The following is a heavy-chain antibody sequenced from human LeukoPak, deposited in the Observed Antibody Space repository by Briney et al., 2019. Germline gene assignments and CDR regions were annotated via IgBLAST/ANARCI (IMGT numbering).Heavy chain of an antibody. CDR3: ARPYDTRGYFPDY. D-gene: IGHD3-22*01. V-gene: IGHV3-21*01. Sequence: GGSLRLSCAASGFTFSSYGMHWVRQAPGKGLEWVSSISRGSDHIFYADSMKGRFTISRDNAKNSLYLQMNSLGAEDTAVYYCARPYDTRGYFPDYWGQGTLVTVSS. CDR1: GFTFSSYG. J-gene: IGHJ4*02. CDR2: ISRGSDHI.